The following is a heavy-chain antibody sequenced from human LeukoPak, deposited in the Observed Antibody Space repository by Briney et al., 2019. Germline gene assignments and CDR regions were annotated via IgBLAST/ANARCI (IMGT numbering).Heavy chain of an antibody. Sequence: KPSETLSLTCTVSGGSISSSSYYWGWIRQPPGKGLEWIGSIYYSGSTYYNPSLKSRVTISVDTSKNQFSLKLSSVTAADTAVYYCARQFFWNDYYYYYMDVWGKGTTVTISS. V-gene: IGHV4-39*01. J-gene: IGHJ6*03. CDR3: ARQFFWNDYYYYYMDV. D-gene: IGHD1-1*01. CDR2: IYYSGST. CDR1: GGSISSSSYY.